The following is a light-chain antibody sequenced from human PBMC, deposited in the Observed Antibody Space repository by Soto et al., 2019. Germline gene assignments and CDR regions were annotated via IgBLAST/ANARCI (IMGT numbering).Light chain of an antibody. V-gene: IGLV1-47*02. CDR3: ASWDDSLSGNCV. J-gene: IGLJ3*02. Sequence: QSVLTQPPSASGTPGQRVTISCSGSSSNIGTNYVYWYQQLPGTAPKLLIFSNNQRPSGVPDRFSGSKSGTSASLAIGGLRSEDEADYYCASWDDSLSGNCVFGGGTKLTVL. CDR2: SNN. CDR1: SSNIGTNY.